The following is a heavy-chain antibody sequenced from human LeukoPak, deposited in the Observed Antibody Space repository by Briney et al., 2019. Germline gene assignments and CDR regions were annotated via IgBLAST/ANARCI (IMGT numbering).Heavy chain of an antibody. CDR1: GGCISSYY. V-gene: IGHV4-4*07. D-gene: IGHD1-26*01. J-gene: IGHJ4*02. CDR3: ARENSGSYREFDY. Sequence: SETLTLTCTVSGGCISSYYWSWIRQPAGKGLEWIGRIYTSGSTNYNASLKSRVSMSVDTSKNQFSLKLSSVTAADTAVFYCARENSGSYREFDYWGQGTLVTVSS. CDR2: IYTSGST.